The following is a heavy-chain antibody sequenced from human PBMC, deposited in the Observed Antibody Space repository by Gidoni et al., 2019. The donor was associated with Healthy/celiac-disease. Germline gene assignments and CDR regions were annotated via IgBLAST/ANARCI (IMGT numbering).Heavy chain of an antibody. V-gene: IGHV4-59*01. D-gene: IGHD4-17*01. CDR3: ARTDYGDYVLDY. J-gene: IGHJ4*02. Sequence: QVQLQESGPGRVKPSETLARTCTVSGGSISSYYWSWIRQPPGTGLEWIGYIYYSGSTNYNPSLKSRVTISVYTSKNQFSLKLSSVTAADTAVYYCARTDYGDYVLDYWGQGTLVTVSS. CDR1: GGSISSYY. CDR2: IYYSGST.